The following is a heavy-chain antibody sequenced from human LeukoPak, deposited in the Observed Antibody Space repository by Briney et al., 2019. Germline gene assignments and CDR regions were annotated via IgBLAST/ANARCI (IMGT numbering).Heavy chain of an antibody. CDR2: ISSSSSYI. V-gene: IGHV3-21*04. J-gene: IGHJ4*02. CDR1: GFTFSSYS. CDR3: ARVVCSGGDCYAPFDY. Sequence: PGGSLRLSCAASGFTFSSYSMNWVRQAPGKGLEWVSSISSSSSYIYYADSVKGRFTISRDNAKNSLYLQMNSLRAEDTAVYYCARVVCSGGDCYAPFDYWGQGTLVTVSS. D-gene: IGHD2-21*02.